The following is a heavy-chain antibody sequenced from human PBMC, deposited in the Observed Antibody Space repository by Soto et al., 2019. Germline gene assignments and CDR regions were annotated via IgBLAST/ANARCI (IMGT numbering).Heavy chain of an antibody. CDR3: ARLRWLQGRFPDY. CDR2: INHSGST. V-gene: IGHV4-34*01. J-gene: IGHJ4*02. CDR1: GGSFSGYY. Sequence: SETLSLTCAVYGGSFSGYYWSWIRQPPGKGLEWIGEINHSGSTNYNPSLKSRVNKSVDTSKNQFSLKLSSVTAADTAVYYCARLRWLQGRFPDYWGQGTLVTVSS. D-gene: IGHD5-12*01.